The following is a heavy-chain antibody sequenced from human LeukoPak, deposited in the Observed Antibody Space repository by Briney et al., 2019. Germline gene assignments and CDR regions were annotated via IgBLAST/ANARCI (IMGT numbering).Heavy chain of an antibody. J-gene: IGHJ4*02. CDR2: ISVSGGST. CDR3: AKEFRRYGSGSRTLDY. CDR1: GFTFSSYA. D-gene: IGHD3-10*01. V-gene: IGHV3-23*01. Sequence: GGPLRLSCAASGFTFSSYAMSWVRKAPGKGLEWVSSISVSGGSTYYADSVKGRFTISRDNSKNTLYLQMNSLRAEDTAVYYCAKEFRRYGSGSRTLDYWGQGTLVTVSS.